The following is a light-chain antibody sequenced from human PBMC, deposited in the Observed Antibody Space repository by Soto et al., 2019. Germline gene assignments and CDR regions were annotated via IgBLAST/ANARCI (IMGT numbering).Light chain of an antibody. V-gene: IGKV1-9*01. CDR1: QGIANL. CDR2: ATF. CDR3: QQHNSCPIH. J-gene: IGKJ3*01. Sequence: IQFTQSPSSLSASVGDRVTITCRARQGIANLLVWYQQKPGKAPKLLIYATFTLQSGIPPRFSVSKSGTDFTPAINIPQPEYVANYYGQQHNSCPIHFGRGTKVDIK.